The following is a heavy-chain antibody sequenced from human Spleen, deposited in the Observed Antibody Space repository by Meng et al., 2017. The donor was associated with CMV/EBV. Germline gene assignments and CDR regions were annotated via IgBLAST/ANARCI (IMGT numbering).Heavy chain of an antibody. CDR3: AKDLGRWEWEPAGIQH. Sequence: GESLKISCAASGFTFSSYAMSWVRQAPGKGLEWVSAISGSGGSTYYADSVKGRFTISRDISKNTLYLQMNSLRADDTAIYYCAKDLGRWEWEPAGIQHWGQGTLVTVSS. V-gene: IGHV3-23*01. CDR1: GFTFSSYA. J-gene: IGHJ1*01. D-gene: IGHD1-26*01. CDR2: ISGSGGST.